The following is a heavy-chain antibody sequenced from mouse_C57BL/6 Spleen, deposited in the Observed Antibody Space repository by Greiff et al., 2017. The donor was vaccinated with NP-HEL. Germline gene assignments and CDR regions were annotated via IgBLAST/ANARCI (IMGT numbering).Heavy chain of an antibody. J-gene: IGHJ1*03. D-gene: IGHD1-1*01. CDR1: GYTFTNYW. CDR2: IYPGGGYT. V-gene: IGHV1-63*01. CDR3: ARSEYGSSYGYFDV. Sequence: VQLQESGAELVRPGTSVKMSCKASGYTFTNYWIGWAKQRPGHGLEWIGDIYPGGGYTNYNEKFKGKATLTADKSSSTAYMQFSSLTSEDSASYYCARSEYGSSYGYFDVWGTGTTVTVSS.